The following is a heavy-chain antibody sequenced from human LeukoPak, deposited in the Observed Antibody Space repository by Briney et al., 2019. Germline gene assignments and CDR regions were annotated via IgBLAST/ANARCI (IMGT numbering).Heavy chain of an antibody. V-gene: IGHV3-30*19. CDR1: GFTFSGYG. D-gene: IGHD3-22*01. CDR2: ISYDGSNK. J-gene: IGHJ4*02. Sequence: GGSLRLSCAASGFTFSGYGMHWVRQAPGKGLEWVAVISYDGSNKYYADSVKGRFTISRDNSKNTLYLQMNSLRAEDTAVYYCARGPGTVVIHSAHFDYWGQGTLVTVSS. CDR3: ARGPGTVVIHSAHFDY.